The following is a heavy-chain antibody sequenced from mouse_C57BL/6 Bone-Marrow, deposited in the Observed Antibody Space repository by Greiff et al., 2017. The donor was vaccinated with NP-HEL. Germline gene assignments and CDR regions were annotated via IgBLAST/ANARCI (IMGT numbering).Heavy chain of an antibody. CDR3: ARGRDAMDC. CDR1: GFTFSDYY. V-gene: IGHV5-16*01. CDR2: INYDGSST. Sequence: EVMLVESEGGLVQPGSSMKLSCTASGFTFSDYYMAWVRQVPEKGLEWVANINYDGSSTYYLDSLKSRFIISRDNAKNILYLQMSSLKSEDTATYYCARGRDAMDCWGQGTTLTVSS. J-gene: IGHJ2*01. D-gene: IGHD1-1*02.